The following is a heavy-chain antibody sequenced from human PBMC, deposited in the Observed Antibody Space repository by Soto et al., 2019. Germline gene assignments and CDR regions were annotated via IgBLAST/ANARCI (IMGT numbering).Heavy chain of an antibody. V-gene: IGHV3-23*01. Sequence: EVQLLESGGVLVQPGGSLRLSCAASGFTFSSSAMNWVRQGPGKGLEWVSGISGGGVNTYYAESVKGRFTISRDNSKNTLYLQMNSLRAEDTAVCYCAKAPWLFLFDYWGQGALVTVSS. D-gene: IGHD3-9*01. CDR3: AKAPWLFLFDY. J-gene: IGHJ4*02. CDR1: GFTFSSSA. CDR2: ISGGGVNT.